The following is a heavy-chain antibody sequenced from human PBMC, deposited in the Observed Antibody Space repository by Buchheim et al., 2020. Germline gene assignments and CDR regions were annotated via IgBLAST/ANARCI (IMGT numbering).Heavy chain of an antibody. Sequence: QLQLQESGPGLVKPSETLSLTCTVSGSSISSSSYYWGWIRQPPGKGLEWIGSIYYSGSTYYNPSLKSRVTISVDTSKNQFSLKLSSVTAADTAVYYCARHLGRGYSYGLYYYYYYMDVWGKGTT. V-gene: IGHV4-39*01. CDR2: IYYSGST. CDR3: ARHLGRGYSYGLYYYYYYMDV. D-gene: IGHD5-18*01. CDR1: GSSISSSSYY. J-gene: IGHJ6*03.